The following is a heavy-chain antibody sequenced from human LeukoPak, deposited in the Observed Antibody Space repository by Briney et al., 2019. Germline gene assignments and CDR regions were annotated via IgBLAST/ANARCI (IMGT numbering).Heavy chain of an antibody. J-gene: IGHJ4*02. CDR2: IYYSGST. Sequence: SETLSLTCTVSGGSISSYYWSWIRQPPGKGLEWIGYIYYSGSTNYNPSLKSRVTISVDTSKNQFSLKLSSVTAADTAVYYCARGAYGRSYGYWGQGTLVTVSS. D-gene: IGHD4-17*01. V-gene: IGHV4-59*01. CDR3: ARGAYGRSYGY. CDR1: GGSISSYY.